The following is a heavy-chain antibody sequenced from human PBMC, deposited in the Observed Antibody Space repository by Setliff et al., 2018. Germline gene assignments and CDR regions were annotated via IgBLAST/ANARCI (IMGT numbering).Heavy chain of an antibody. D-gene: IGHD5-12*01. CDR1: GGSIIDSYY. CDR3: ARDQWVRSPPLYFSYSMDV. V-gene: IGHV4-4*07. Sequence: SETLSLTCTVSGGSIIDSYYWSWIRQPAGKGLEWIGRISTSGNTNYNPSLKSRVTVSLDTSKNQFSLKLTSMTAADTAVYYCARDQWVRSPPLYFSYSMDVWGQGTAVTVSS. CDR2: ISTSGNT. J-gene: IGHJ6*02.